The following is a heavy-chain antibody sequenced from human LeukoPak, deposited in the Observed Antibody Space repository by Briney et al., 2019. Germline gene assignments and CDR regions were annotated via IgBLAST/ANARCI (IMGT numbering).Heavy chain of an antibody. J-gene: IGHJ3*02. CDR2: INPSGGST. Sequence: ASVKVSFKASGGTFSSYAISWVRQAPGQGLEWMGVINPSGGSTSYAQKFQGRVTMTRNTSISTAYMELSSLRSEDTAVYYCARGWPAYSSSWYPDDLSDAFDIWGQGTMVTVSS. D-gene: IGHD6-13*01. CDR1: GGTFSSYA. CDR3: ARGWPAYSSSWYPDDLSDAFDI. V-gene: IGHV1-8*02.